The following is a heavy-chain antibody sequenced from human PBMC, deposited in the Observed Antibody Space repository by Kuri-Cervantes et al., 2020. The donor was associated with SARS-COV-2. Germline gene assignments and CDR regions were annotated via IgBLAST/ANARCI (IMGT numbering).Heavy chain of an antibody. CDR1: GGSSSDYY. CDR2: INHTGSA. CDR3: ARQMMSSITIFGVVITRNWFDP. J-gene: IGHJ5*02. V-gene: IGHV4-34*01. D-gene: IGHD3-3*01. Sequence: SETLSLTCAVYGGSSSDYYWTWIRQPPGKGLEWIGEINHTGSANYNPSLKSRVTISVDTSKNQFSLKLSSVTAADTAVYYCARQMMSSITIFGVVITRNWFDPWGQGTLVTVSS.